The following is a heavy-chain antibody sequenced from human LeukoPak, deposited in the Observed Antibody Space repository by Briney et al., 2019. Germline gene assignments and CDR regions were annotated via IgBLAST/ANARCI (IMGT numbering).Heavy chain of an antibody. CDR2: ISSSSSNI. Sequence: GGSLRLSCAASGFAFSSYSMNWGRQTQGKGMEWVSYISSSSSNIYYADSVKGRFTISRDNAKNSLYLQMNSLRAEDTAVYYCARDRDVDTAMPWGKGTTVTVSS. D-gene: IGHD5-18*01. CDR1: GFAFSSYS. J-gene: IGHJ6*04. CDR3: ARDRDVDTAMP. V-gene: IGHV3-48*01.